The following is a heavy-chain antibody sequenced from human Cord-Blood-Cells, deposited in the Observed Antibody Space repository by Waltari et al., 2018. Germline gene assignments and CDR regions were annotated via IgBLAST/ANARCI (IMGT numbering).Heavy chain of an antibody. D-gene: IGHD2-2*01. CDR1: GGSFSGYS. V-gene: IGHV4-34*01. J-gene: IGHJ5*02. Sequence: QVQLQQWGAGLLKPSETLSLTCAVYGGSFSGYSWRWLGQHPGKGLEWIGEINHSGSTNYNPSLKSRVTISVDTSKNQFSLKLSSVTAADTAVYYCARGYCSSTSCNWFDPWGQGTLVTVSS. CDR3: ARGYCSSTSCNWFDP. CDR2: INHSGST.